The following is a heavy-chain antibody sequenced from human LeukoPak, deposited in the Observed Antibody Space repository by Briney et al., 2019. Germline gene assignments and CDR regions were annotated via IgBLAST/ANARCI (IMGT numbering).Heavy chain of an antibody. J-gene: IGHJ4*02. D-gene: IGHD3-22*01. Sequence: ASVKVSCKASGYTFTTYYIHWVRQAPGQALEWMGIINPSGGTTTYAQKFQGRVTMTRDTSTSTVYMELNSLRSEDTAVYYCARPYDISASYYDYWGQGTLVTVSS. CDR3: ARPYDISASYYDY. CDR2: INPSGGTT. CDR1: GYTFTTYY. V-gene: IGHV1-46*01.